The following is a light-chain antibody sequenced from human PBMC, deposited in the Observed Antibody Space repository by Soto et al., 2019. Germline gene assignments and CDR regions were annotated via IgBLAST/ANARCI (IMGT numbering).Light chain of an antibody. CDR1: SSNIGTNY. V-gene: IGLV1-47*01. CDR3: AAWDDSLSGVI. J-gene: IGLJ2*01. Sequence: QPVLTQPPSVSGTPGQRVTISCSGSSSNIGTNYVYWYQRLPGTAPKLLIYRNNQRPSGVPDRFSGSKSGTSASLAISGLRSEDEADYYCAAWDDSLSGVIFGGGTQLTVL. CDR2: RNN.